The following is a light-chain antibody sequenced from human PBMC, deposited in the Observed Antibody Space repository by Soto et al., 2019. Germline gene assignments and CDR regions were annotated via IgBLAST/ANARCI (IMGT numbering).Light chain of an antibody. CDR3: GSYAGSYSFV. V-gene: IGLV2-11*01. Sequence: QSALTQPRSVSGSPGQSVTISCTGTSSDVGGYNYVSWYQQHPGKAPKLMIYDVSKRPSGVPDRFSVSKSGNTASLTISGLQAEDEADYYCGSYAGSYSFVVGTGTKLAVL. CDR2: DVS. CDR1: SSDVGGYNY. J-gene: IGLJ1*01.